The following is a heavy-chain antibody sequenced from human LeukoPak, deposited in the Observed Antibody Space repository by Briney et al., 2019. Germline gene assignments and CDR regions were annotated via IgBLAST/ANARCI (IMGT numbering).Heavy chain of an antibody. J-gene: IGHJ6*03. D-gene: IGHD2-15*01. CDR3: ARVALIVVVGGDYMDV. Sequence: PSETLSLPCTVSGGSINSSSYYWGWIRQPPGKGLEWFGSIYYSGSTYYNPSLKSRVTISVDTSKNQFSLKLSSVTVADTAVYYCARVALIVVVGGDYMDVWGKGTTVTVSS. CDR2: IYYSGST. V-gene: IGHV4-39*01. CDR1: GGSINSSSYY.